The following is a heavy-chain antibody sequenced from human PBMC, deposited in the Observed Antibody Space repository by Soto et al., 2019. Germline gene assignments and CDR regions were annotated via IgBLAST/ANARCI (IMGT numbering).Heavy chain of an antibody. J-gene: IGHJ5*02. V-gene: IGHV4-34*01. CDR1: GGSFSGYY. CDR2: INHSGST. CDR3: ARVGLLWFGDPGWFDP. D-gene: IGHD3-10*01. Sequence: PSETLSLTCAVYGGSFSGYYWTWIRQPPGTGLEWIGEINHSGSTNYNPSLKSRVTISVDTSKNQFSLKLTSVTAADTAVYYCARVGLLWFGDPGWFDPWGQGTLVT.